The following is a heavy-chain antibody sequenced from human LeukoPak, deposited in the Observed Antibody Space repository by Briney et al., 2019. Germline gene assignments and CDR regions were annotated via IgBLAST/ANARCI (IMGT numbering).Heavy chain of an antibody. CDR2: ISSSSSYI. CDR3: ARDLSPRRVIAGELLY. D-gene: IGHD2/OR15-2a*01. CDR1: GFTFSSYS. Sequence: GGSLRLSCAASGFTFSSYSMNWVRQAPGKGLEWVSSISSSSSYIYYADSVKGRFTISRDNAKNSLYLQMNSLRAEDTAVYYCARDLSPRRVIAGELLYWGRGTLVTVSS. J-gene: IGHJ4*02. V-gene: IGHV3-21*01.